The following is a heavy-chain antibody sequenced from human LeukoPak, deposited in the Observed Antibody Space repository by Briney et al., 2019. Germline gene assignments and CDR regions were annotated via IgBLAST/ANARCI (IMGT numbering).Heavy chain of an antibody. J-gene: IGHJ4*02. V-gene: IGHV1-69*01. CDR1: GGTFSSYA. Sequence: SVKVSCKASGGTFSSYAISWVRQAPGQGLEWMGGIIPIFGTANYAQKFQGRVTITADESTSTAYMELSSLRSEDTAVYYCARAKSGGYSYRAYYFDYWGQGTLDTVSS. CDR3: ARAKSGGYSYRAYYFDY. D-gene: IGHD5-18*01. CDR2: IIPIFGTA.